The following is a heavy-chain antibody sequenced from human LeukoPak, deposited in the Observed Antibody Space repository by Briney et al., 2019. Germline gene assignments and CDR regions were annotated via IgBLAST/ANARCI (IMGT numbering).Heavy chain of an antibody. J-gene: IGHJ4*02. D-gene: IGHD2-2*01. CDR3: ATHCSSTSCYYGEFDY. CDR1: GYTLTELS. CDR2: FDPEDGET. V-gene: IGHV1-24*01. Sequence: ASVKVSCKVSGYTLTELSMHWVRQAPGKGLEWMGGFDPEDGETIYAQKFQGRVTMTEDTSTDTAYMELSSLRSEDTAVYYCATHCSSTSCYYGEFDYWGQGTLVTVS.